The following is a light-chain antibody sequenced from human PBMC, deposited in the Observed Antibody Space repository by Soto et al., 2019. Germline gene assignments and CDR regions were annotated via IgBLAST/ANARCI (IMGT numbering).Light chain of an antibody. J-gene: IGKJ2*01. CDR1: QSISKY. V-gene: IGKV1-39*01. CDR2: AAS. CDR3: QQYNNWPPYT. Sequence: DIQMTQSPSSLSASLGDRVTITCRASQSISKYVNWFQQNPGKAPKLLIYAASSLQNGVPSRFSGSGSGTDFTLTISSLQPEDFAVYYCQQYNNWPPYTFGQGTKLEIK.